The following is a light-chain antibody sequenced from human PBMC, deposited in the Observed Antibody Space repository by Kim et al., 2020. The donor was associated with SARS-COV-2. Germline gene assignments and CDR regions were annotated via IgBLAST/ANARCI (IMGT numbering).Light chain of an antibody. CDR3: NSRDSSGYHVV. CDR2: GKN. J-gene: IGLJ2*01. V-gene: IGLV3-19*01. Sequence: SSELTQDPTVSVALGQTVRITCQGDSLGSYYATWYQQKPGQAPELLIYGKNNRSSGIPDRFSGSNSGNTASLTITETQAEDEADYYCNSRDSSGYHVVFG. CDR1: SLGSYY.